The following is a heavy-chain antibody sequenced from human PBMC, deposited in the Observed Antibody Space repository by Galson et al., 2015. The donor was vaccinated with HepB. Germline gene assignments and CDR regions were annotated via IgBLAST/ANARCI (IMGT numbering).Heavy chain of an antibody. CDR2: IYGCGDT. D-gene: IGHD6-19*01. J-gene: IGHJ2*01. CDR1: GLIVSNNY. V-gene: IGHV3-66*02. Sequence: SMRLSCAASGLIVSNNYMTWVRQAPGKGLEWVSLIYGCGDTTYADSVRGRFTISRDISKSTLYVQMTSLTTEDTAVYYCASSSDPTRNWHFDLWGRGTLVIVSS. CDR3: ASSSDPTRNWHFDL.